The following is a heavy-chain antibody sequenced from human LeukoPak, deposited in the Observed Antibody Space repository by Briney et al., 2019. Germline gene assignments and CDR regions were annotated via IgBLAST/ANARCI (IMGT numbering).Heavy chain of an antibody. CDR2: IRAKTYGGTT. D-gene: IGHD4-23*01. CDR3: ARADYGGNAGGF. CDR1: GFTFGDYA. J-gene: IGHJ4*02. Sequence: GRSLRLSCTASGFTFGDYAMSWFRQAPGKGLEWVGFIRAKTYGGTTQYAASVKDRFIISRDDSKSIAYLQMNSLKTEDTAVYYCARADYGGNAGGFWGQGTLVTVSS. V-gene: IGHV3-49*03.